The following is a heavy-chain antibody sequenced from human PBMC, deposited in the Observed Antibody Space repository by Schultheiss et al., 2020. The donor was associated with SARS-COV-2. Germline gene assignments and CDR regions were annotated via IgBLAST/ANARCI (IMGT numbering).Heavy chain of an antibody. V-gene: IGHV3-66*02. J-gene: IGHJ6*02. CDR3: AKDSATYYDFWSGYFRYYGMDV. CDR1: GFTFSSYG. Sequence: GGSLRLSCAASGFTFSSYGMSWVRQAPGKGLEWVSVIYSGGSTYYADSVKGRFTISRDNSKNTLYLQMNSLRAEDTAVYYCAKDSATYYDFWSGYFRYYGMDVWGQGTTVTVS. CDR2: IYSGGST. D-gene: IGHD3-3*01.